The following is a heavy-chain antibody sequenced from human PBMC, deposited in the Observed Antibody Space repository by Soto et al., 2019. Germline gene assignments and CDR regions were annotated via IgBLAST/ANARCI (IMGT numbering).Heavy chain of an antibody. J-gene: IGHJ4*02. Sequence: QVQLVQSGGEGKKPGASVKVSCKASGYTFTSFGITWVRQAPGHGLEWMGWISAYNGDTKYAQKVQGRVTMTTDKATNTAHMELRSLRPDDTAVYYCARGGDSYGDDYWGQGTLVTVSS. CDR2: ISAYNGDT. V-gene: IGHV1-18*01. CDR1: GYTFTSFG. D-gene: IGHD5-18*01. CDR3: ARGGDSYGDDY.